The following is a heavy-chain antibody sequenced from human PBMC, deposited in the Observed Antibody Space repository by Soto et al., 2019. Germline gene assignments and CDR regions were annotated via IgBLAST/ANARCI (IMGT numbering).Heavy chain of an antibody. J-gene: IGHJ4*02. CDR2: INGAGVST. V-gene: IGHV3-23*01. Sequence: GSLRLSCVASGFTFSSYDMNWVRQRQGKGLEWVANINGAGVSTSYADAVKGRFTIARDNSKNTVYLQMNSLRAEDTAVYYCAKAPNWEFGCWGPGTLVTVSS. CDR1: GFTFSSYD. D-gene: IGHD1-1*01. CDR3: AKAPNWEFGC.